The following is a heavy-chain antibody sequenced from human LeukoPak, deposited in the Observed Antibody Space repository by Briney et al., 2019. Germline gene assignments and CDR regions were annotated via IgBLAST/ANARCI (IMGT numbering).Heavy chain of an antibody. D-gene: IGHD2-21*02. V-gene: IGHV3-21*01. CDR3: AREFRDIVVVTAILDDAFDI. Sequence: PGGSLRLSCAASGFTFSSYSMNWVRQAPGKGLEWVSSISSSSSYIYYADSVKGRFTISRDSAKNSLYLQMNSLRAEDTAVYYCAREFRDIVVVTAILDDAFDIWGQGTMVTVSS. CDR1: GFTFSSYS. J-gene: IGHJ3*02. CDR2: ISSSSSYI.